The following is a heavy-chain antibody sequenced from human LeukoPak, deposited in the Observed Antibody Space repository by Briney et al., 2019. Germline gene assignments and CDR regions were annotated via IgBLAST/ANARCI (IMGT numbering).Heavy chain of an antibody. Sequence: SETLSLTCTVSGGSISNHYWSWVRQPPGRGLEWIGYIYCSGSTNYNPSLKSRVTISVDTSKNQFSLKLSSVTAADTAVYYCAREAPSSTSCYVSLVADCPSFFLDYWGQGTLVTVSS. J-gene: IGHJ4*02. V-gene: IGHV4-59*11. D-gene: IGHD2-2*01. CDR2: IYCSGST. CDR3: AREAPSSTSCYVSLVADCPSFFLDY. CDR1: GGSISNHY.